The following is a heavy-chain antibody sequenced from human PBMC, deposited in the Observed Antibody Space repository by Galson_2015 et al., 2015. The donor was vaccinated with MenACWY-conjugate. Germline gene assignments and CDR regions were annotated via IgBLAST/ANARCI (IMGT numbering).Heavy chain of an antibody. D-gene: IGHD3-10*01. V-gene: IGHV3-23*01. CDR2: INGGGHTT. J-gene: IGHJ4*02. CDR1: GFSFTTYA. Sequence: SLRLSCAASGFSFTTYAMSWVRQSPGKGLEWVSAINGGGHTTYYADSVKGQFTISRNNAKKSLYLQMNSLRAEDTAVYYCASVWMVRGLFDYWGQGTLVTVFS. CDR3: ASVWMVRGLFDY.